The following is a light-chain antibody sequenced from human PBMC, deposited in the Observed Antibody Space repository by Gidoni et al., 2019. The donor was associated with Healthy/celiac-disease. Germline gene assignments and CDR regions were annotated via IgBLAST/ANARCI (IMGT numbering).Light chain of an antibody. CDR2: AAS. Sequence: DIQMTHSPSSLSASVGDRVTITCRASQIINSYINWYQQKPEKAQKLLIYAASSLQSGVPSRFSGSGSGTDFTLTISRLQPEDFATYYCQQSYSTLFTFGPGTKVDIK. V-gene: IGKV1-39*01. CDR1: QIINSY. J-gene: IGKJ3*01. CDR3: QQSYSTLFT.